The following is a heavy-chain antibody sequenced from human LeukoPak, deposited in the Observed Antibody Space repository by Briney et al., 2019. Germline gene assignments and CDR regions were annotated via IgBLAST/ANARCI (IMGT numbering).Heavy chain of an antibody. CDR3: VKDRWIQLWGNFDY. V-gene: IGHV3-7*01. D-gene: IGHD5-18*01. CDR1: GFIFSSYW. Sequence: GGSLRLSCSGSGFIFSSYWMTWVRQAPGKGLEWVANIKQDGGEKYYVDSVKGRFTISRDNAKNSLYLQMNSLSAEDTAVYYCVKDRWIQLWGNFDYWGQGTLVTVSS. J-gene: IGHJ4*02. CDR2: IKQDGGEK.